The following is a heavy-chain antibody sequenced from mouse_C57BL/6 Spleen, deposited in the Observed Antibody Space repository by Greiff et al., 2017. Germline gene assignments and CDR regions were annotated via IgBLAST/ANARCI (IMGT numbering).Heavy chain of an antibody. J-gene: IGHJ4*01. Sequence: QVQLQQSGAELVKPGASVKISCKASGYAFSSYWMNWVKQRPGKGLEWIGQIYPGDGDTNYNGKFKGKATLTADKSSSTAYMQLSSLTSEDSAVYFCARLRDANYYAMDCWGQGTSVTVSS. CDR1: GYAFSSYW. CDR3: ARLRDANYYAMDC. CDR2: IYPGDGDT. D-gene: IGHD3-3*01. V-gene: IGHV1-80*01.